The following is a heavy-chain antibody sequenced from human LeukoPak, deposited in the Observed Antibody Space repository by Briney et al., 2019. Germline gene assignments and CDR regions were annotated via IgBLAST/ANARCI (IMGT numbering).Heavy chain of an antibody. Sequence: GRSLRLSCAASGFTFSSYGMHWVRQAPGKGLEWVAVISYDGSNKYYADSVKGRFTISRDNSKNTLYLQMNSLRAEDTAVYYCAKDWCTNGVCPLGAFDIWGQGTMVTVSS. CDR1: GFTFSSYG. CDR2: ISYDGSNK. V-gene: IGHV3-30*18. J-gene: IGHJ3*02. D-gene: IGHD2-8*01. CDR3: AKDWCTNGVCPLGAFDI.